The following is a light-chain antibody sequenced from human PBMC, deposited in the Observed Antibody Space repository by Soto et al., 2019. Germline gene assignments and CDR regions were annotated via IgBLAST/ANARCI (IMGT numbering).Light chain of an antibody. J-gene: IGKJ1*01. CDR3: QHYYCDPPWT. CDR2: WAS. V-gene: IGKV4-1*01. Sequence: DIVMTQSPDSLAVSLGERATINCRSSQSVLYSFNNKNYLGWYQQKPGQAPKLLIYWASTRESGVPDRFSGSGSGTDFTLTISSLQAEDVAVYYCQHYYCDPPWTFGQGTKVEIK. CDR1: QSVLYSFNNKNY.